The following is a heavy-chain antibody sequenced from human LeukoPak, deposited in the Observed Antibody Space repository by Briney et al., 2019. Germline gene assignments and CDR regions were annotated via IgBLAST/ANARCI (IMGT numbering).Heavy chain of an antibody. D-gene: IGHD2-21*02. CDR3: AREGGADLGYSYMDV. V-gene: IGHV3-48*04. Sequence: PGGSLRLSCAASGFTFSSYSMNWVRQAPGKGLEWVSHISSSSSTIYYADSVKGRFTISRDNARNSLYLQMNNLRAEDTAVYYCAREGGADLGYSYMDVWGKGTTVIVSS. CDR2: ISSSSSTI. CDR1: GFTFSSYS. J-gene: IGHJ6*03.